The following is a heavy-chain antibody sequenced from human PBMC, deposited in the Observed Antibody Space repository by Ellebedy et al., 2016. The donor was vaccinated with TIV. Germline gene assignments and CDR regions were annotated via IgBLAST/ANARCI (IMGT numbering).Heavy chain of an antibody. CDR3: ARRDGSGSYYRLFDY. J-gene: IGHJ4*02. D-gene: IGHD3-10*01. CDR1: GGSFSGYY. V-gene: IGHV4-34*01. CDR2: INHSGST. Sequence: SETLSLXCAVYGGSFSGYYWSWIRQPPGKGLEWIGEINHSGSTNYNPSLKSRVTISVDTSKNQFSLKLSSVTAADTAVYYCARRDGSGSYYRLFDYWGQGTLVTVSS.